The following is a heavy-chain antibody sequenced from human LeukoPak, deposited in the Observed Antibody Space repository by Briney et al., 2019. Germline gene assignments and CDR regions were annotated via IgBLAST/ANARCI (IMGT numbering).Heavy chain of an antibody. V-gene: IGHV3-9*01. D-gene: IGHD4-17*01. CDR3: ARESVTPGY. Sequence: GRSLRLSCAASGFTFGDYALHWVRQFPGKGLEWVSGISWNSGSIGYADSVKGRFTISRDNAKNSLFLQMNSLRAEDTAVYYCARESVTPGYWGQGTLVTVSS. CDR2: ISWNSGSI. J-gene: IGHJ4*02. CDR1: GFTFGDYA.